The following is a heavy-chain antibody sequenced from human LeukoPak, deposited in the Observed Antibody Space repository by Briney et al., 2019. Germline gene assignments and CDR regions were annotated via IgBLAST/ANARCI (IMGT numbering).Heavy chain of an antibody. CDR2: IYYSGST. V-gene: IGHV4-39*01. Sequence: SETLSLTCTVSGGSISSSSYYWGWIRQPPGKGLEWVGSIYYSGSTYYNPSLKSRVTISVDTSRNQFSLKLTSVTAADTAVYYCARSKAYSGYFDYWGQGTLVTVSS. CDR3: ARSKAYSGYFDY. J-gene: IGHJ4*02. CDR1: GGSISSSSYY. D-gene: IGHD4-11*01.